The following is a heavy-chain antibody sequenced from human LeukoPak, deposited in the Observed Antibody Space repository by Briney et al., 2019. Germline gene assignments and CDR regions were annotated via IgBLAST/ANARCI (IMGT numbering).Heavy chain of an antibody. CDR1: GFTFSNYG. CDR2: IWYDGSNK. D-gene: IGHD3-10*01. J-gene: IGHJ4*02. Sequence: GGSLRLSCAASGFTFSNYGVHWVRQAPGKGLEWVAVIWYDGSNKYYADSVKGRFTISGDNSKNTLYLQMNSLRAEDTAVYYCAGNYGPYYFDYWGQGTLVTVSS. CDR3: AGNYGPYYFDY. V-gene: IGHV3-33*01.